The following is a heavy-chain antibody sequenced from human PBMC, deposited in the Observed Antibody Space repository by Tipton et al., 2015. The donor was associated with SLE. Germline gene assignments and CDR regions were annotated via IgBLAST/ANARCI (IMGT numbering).Heavy chain of an antibody. CDR1: GFSFSDNA. Sequence: SLRLSCAASGFSFSDNAMHWVRQAPGKGLEWVALVSYEGNHKFYADSVKGRFTVSRDNSKDMLFLEMNSLRVEDTALYHSAKAPRGSGVFDYWGQGTLVIVSS. V-gene: IGHV3-30*18. CDR3: AKAPRGSGVFDY. D-gene: IGHD6-25*01. CDR2: VSYEGNHK. J-gene: IGHJ4*02.